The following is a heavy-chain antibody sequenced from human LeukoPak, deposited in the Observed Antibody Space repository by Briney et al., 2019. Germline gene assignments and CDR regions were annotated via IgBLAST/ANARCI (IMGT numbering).Heavy chain of an antibody. CDR3: ARERRVGYCSSTSCYGAYYYYYYMDV. CDR1: GGSISSYY. D-gene: IGHD2-2*01. V-gene: IGHV4-4*07. CDR2: IYTSGST. Sequence: SETLSLTCTVSGGSISSYYWSWIRQPAGKGLEWIGRIYTSGSTNYNPSLKSRVTMSVDTSKNQFSLKLSSVTAADTAVYYCARERRVGYCSSTSCYGAYYYYYYMDVWGKGTTVTISS. J-gene: IGHJ6*03.